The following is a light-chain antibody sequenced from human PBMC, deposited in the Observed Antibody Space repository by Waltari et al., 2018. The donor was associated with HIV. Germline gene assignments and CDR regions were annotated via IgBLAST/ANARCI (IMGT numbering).Light chain of an antibody. CDR1: QSVLYSSSSKNY. CDR3: QQYYSLPFT. CDR2: WAS. V-gene: IGKV4-1*01. Sequence: DIVMTQSPDSLVVSLGERATINCKSSQSVLYSSSSKNYLAWYQQKPRQSPKLPIYWASTRESGVPDRVGGGESRTVYSLTISSLQAEDVAVYYCQQYYSLPFTFGPGTKVDIK. J-gene: IGKJ3*01.